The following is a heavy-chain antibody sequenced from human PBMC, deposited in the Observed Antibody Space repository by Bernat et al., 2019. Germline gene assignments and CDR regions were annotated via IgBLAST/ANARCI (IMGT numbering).Heavy chain of an antibody. CDR3: ARRRGSASLDS. CDR1: GFTFRGYW. D-gene: IGHD6-19*01. J-gene: IGHJ4*02. CDR2: IKEDGSDK. Sequence: EVQLVESGGGLVQSGGSLRLSCSASGFTFRGYWMTWVRQAPGKGLECVANIKEDGSDKYYVDSVKGRFTISRDNAQNSLYLQMNSLRVEDTAVYYCARRRGSASLDSWGQGTLITVSS. V-gene: IGHV3-7*03.